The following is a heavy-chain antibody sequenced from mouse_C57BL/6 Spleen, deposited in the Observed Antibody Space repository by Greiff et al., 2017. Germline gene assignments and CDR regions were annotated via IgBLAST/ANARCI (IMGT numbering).Heavy chain of an antibody. CDR1: GYTFTDYY. CDR3: ARGDGYYLYYAMDY. V-gene: IGHV1-26*01. J-gene: IGHJ4*01. D-gene: IGHD2-3*01. Sequence: VQLQQSGPELVKPGASVKISCKASGYTFTDYYMNWVKQSHGKSLEWIGDINPNNGGTSYNQKFKGKATLTVDKSSSTAYMELRSLTSEDSAVYYCARGDGYYLYYAMDYWGQGTSVTVSS. CDR2: INPNNGGT.